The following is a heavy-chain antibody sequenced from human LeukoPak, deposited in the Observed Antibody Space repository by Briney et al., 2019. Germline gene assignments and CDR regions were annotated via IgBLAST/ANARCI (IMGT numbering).Heavy chain of an antibody. J-gene: IGHJ5*02. Sequence: SVKVSCKASGYTFTGYYMHWVRQAPGQGLEWTGWINPNSGGTNYAQKFQGRVTMTRDTSISTAYMELSRLRSDDTAVYYCARDRTTVTTCWFDPWGQGTLVTVSS. V-gene: IGHV1-2*02. D-gene: IGHD4-17*01. CDR3: ARDRTTVTTCWFDP. CDR1: GYTFTGYY. CDR2: INPNSGGT.